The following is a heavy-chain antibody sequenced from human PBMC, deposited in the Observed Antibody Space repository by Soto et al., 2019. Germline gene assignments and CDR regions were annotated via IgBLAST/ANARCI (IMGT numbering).Heavy chain of an antibody. CDR2: INPNSGGT. Sequence: ASVKVSCKASGYTFTGYYMHWVRQAPGQGLEWMGWINPNSGGTSYAQKFQGRVTMTRDTSISTAYMELSRLRSDDTAVYYCASAPYDFWSGYYYNWFDPWGQGTLVTVSS. CDR1: GYTFTGYY. J-gene: IGHJ5*02. D-gene: IGHD3-3*01. V-gene: IGHV1-2*02. CDR3: ASAPYDFWSGYYYNWFDP.